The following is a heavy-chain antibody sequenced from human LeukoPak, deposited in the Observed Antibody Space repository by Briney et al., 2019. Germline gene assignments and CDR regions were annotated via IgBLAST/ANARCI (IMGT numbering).Heavy chain of an antibody. CDR1: GGSISSYY. J-gene: IGHJ4*02. Sequence: SETLSLTCTVSGGSISSYYWSWIRQPPGKGLEWIGYIYYSGNTNYNPSLKSRVTISVDTSKNQFSLKLSSVTAADTAVYYCARTLYYYDSSGYYYWGQGTLVTVSS. D-gene: IGHD3-22*01. V-gene: IGHV4-59*01. CDR3: ARTLYYYDSSGYYY. CDR2: IYYSGNT.